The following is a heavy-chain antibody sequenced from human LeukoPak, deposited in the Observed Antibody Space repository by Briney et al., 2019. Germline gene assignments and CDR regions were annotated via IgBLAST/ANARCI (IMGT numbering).Heavy chain of an antibody. CDR1: GFTFSIDA. J-gene: IGHJ2*01. V-gene: IGHV3-23*01. Sequence: GGSLRLSCVASGFTFSIDAMTWVRQAPGKGREWVAGIIGGSGASTYYADSAKGRFTVSRDNSRNTVYLQMNRLRAEDTALYYCAKDWHFDLWGRGTLVTVSS. CDR2: IIGGSGAST. CDR3: AKDWHFDL.